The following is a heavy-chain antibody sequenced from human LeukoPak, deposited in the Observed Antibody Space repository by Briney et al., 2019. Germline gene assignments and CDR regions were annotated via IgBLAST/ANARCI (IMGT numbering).Heavy chain of an antibody. CDR2: IYHSGST. J-gene: IGHJ4*02. D-gene: IGHD3-9*01. CDR3: ATGRSIRYFDD. V-gene: IGHV4-30-2*01. Sequence: SQTLSLTCAVSGGSISSGGYSWRWIRQPPGKGLEWIGYIYHSGSTFYSPSLKSRVTISVDRSKNQCSLKLSSAAADDTAVYYCATGRSIRYFDDWGQGTLLTVSS. CDR1: GGSISSGGYS.